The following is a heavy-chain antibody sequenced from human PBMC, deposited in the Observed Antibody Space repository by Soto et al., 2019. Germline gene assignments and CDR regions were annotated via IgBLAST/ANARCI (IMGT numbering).Heavy chain of an antibody. CDR3: AASIFYYGMDV. J-gene: IGHJ6*02. Sequence: PGESLKISCKGSGYTFTNYWIGWVRQMPGKGLEWMGIIYPGDSDTKCNPSFQGQVTISADKSITTTYLRWTSLKASDTAIYYCAASIFYYGMDVWGQGTTVTVSS. V-gene: IGHV5-51*01. CDR2: IYPGDSDT. CDR1: GYTFTNYW.